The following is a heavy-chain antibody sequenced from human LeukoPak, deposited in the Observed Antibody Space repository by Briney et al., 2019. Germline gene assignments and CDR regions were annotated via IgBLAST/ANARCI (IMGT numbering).Heavy chain of an antibody. V-gene: IGHV4-59*01. J-gene: IGHJ4*02. Sequence: SETLSLTCTVSGGSINNYYWSWIRQPPGKGLEWIGYIYYSGSTNYNPSLKSRVTISVDTSKNQFSLKLSSVTAADTAVYYCARVGSSSSFGYWGQGTLVTVSS. CDR1: GGSINNYY. CDR3: ARVGSSSSFGY. CDR2: IYYSGST. D-gene: IGHD6-6*01.